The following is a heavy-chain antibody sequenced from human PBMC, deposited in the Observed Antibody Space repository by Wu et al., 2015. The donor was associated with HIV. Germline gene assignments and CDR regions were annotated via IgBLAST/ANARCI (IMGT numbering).Heavy chain of an antibody. Sequence: QVQLVQSGAEVKEPGASVKVSCKTSGYTFISYAINWVRQAPGQGLEWMGRIIPMFGTPDYARKFLGRVTITADDSTTTSYLELRSLKSQDTGIYFCARRPQLVDQWGQGTLVTVSS. CDR1: GYTFISYA. J-gene: IGHJ4*02. CDR3: ARRPQLVDQ. V-gene: IGHV1-69*18. CDR2: IIPMFGTP. D-gene: IGHD2-15*01.